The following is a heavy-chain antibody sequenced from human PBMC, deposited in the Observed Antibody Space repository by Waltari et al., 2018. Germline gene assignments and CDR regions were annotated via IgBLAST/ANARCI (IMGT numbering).Heavy chain of an antibody. Sequence: QVQLVQSGAEVKKPGASVKVSCTASGDTFTGTTLPSVHRAPGQGLEWMGWINPNSGGTNYAQKFQGRVTMTRDTSISTAYMELSRLRSDDTAVYYCARGRGIVGATKPWVYFDYWGQGTLVTVSS. CDR2: INPNSGGT. CDR3: ARGRGIVGATKPWVYFDY. J-gene: IGHJ4*02. CDR1: GDTFTGTT. D-gene: IGHD1-26*01. V-gene: IGHV1-2*02.